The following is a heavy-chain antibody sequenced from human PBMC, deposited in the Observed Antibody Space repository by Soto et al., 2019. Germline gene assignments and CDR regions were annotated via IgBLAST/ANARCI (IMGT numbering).Heavy chain of an antibody. CDR1: GGTFSSYA. CDR3: AIQHYYDSSGYIYYGMDV. Sequence: SVKVSCKASGGTFSSYAISWVRQAPGQGLEWMGGIIPIFGTANYAQKFQGRVTITADESTSTAYMELSSLRSEDTAVYYCAIQHYYDSSGYIYYGMDVWGKGTTVTVSS. D-gene: IGHD3-22*01. V-gene: IGHV1-69*13. J-gene: IGHJ6*04. CDR2: IIPIFGTA.